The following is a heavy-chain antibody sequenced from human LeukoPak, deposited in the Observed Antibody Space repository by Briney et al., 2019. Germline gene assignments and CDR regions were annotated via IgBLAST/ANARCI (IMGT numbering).Heavy chain of an antibody. J-gene: IGHJ4*02. Sequence: PGGSLRLSCAASGFTFSSYGMHWVRQPPGKGLEWVAFIQYDGNNKYYADSVKGRFTVSRDNSKNTLYLQMNSLRTEDTAVYYFAKVRDGWELFDYWGQGTLATVSS. V-gene: IGHV3-30*02. CDR3: AKVRDGWELFDY. CDR2: IQYDGNNK. CDR1: GFTFSSYG. D-gene: IGHD1-26*01.